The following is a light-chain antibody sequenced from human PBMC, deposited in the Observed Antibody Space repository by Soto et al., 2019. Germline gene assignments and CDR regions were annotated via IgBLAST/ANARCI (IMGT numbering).Light chain of an antibody. CDR2: DAS. CDR3: QRYSHLIT. CDR1: QDISTY. V-gene: IGKV1-33*01. J-gene: IGKJ5*01. Sequence: DIQMTQSPSSLSASVGDRVTITCQASQDISTYLNWYQQKLGQAPNLLIYDASNLETGVASRLRGRGSGTDFTFTITSLQPEDIATYYCQRYSHLITFGKGTRLEI.